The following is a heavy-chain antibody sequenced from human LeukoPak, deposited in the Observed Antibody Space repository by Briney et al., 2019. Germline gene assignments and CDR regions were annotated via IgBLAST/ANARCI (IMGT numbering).Heavy chain of an antibody. CDR2: ISAYNGNT. V-gene: IGHV1-18*01. J-gene: IGHJ2*01. Sequence: ASVKVSCKASGYTFTSYGISWVRQAPGQGLEWMGWISAYNGNTNYAQKLQGRVTMTTDTSTSTAYMELRSLRSEDTAVYYCTTDPVATAILVGLGGRGTLVTVSS. D-gene: IGHD2-21*02. CDR3: TTDPVATAILVGL. CDR1: GYTFTSYG.